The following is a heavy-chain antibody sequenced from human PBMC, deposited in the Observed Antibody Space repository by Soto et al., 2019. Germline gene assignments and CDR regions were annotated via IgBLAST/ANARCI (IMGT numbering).Heavy chain of an antibody. D-gene: IGHD3-3*01. CDR2: ISGSGGST. J-gene: IGHJ4*02. V-gene: IGHV3-23*01. CDR3: AKGRIRFLEWLLYY. Sequence: PGGSLRLSCAASGFTFSSYAMSWVRQAPGKGLEWVSAISGSGGSTYYADSVKGRFTISRDNSKNTLYLQMNSLRAEDTAVYYCAKGRIRFLEWLLYYWGQGTLVTVSS. CDR1: GFTFSSYA.